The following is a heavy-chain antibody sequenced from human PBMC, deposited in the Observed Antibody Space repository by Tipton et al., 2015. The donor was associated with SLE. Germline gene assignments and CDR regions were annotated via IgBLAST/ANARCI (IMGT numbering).Heavy chain of an antibody. CDR2: IYHRGDT. J-gene: IGHJ2*01. CDR3: AREFLNPVTTVHYYFDL. V-gene: IGHV4-38-2*02. Sequence: TLSLTCTVSNYSLSSGYYWGWIRQPPGKGLEWIGCIYHRGDTAYNTSLKSRVTMSVDTSKKQVSLKLISVTAADTAVYYCAREFLNPVTTVHYYFDLWGRGTLVTVSS. D-gene: IGHD4-11*01. CDR1: NYSLSSGYY.